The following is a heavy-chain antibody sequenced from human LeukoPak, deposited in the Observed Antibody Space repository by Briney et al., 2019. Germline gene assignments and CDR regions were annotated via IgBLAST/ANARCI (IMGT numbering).Heavy chain of an antibody. Sequence: SGTLSLTCTVSGGSISSYYWSWIRQPPGKGLEWIGYIYYSGSTNYNPSLKSRVTISVDTSKNQFSLKLSSVTAADTAVYYCARWGEYGSGSYYNQVPNWFDPWGQGTLVTVSS. D-gene: IGHD3-10*01. CDR2: IYYSGST. J-gene: IGHJ5*02. CDR3: ARWGEYGSGSYYNQVPNWFDP. CDR1: GGSISSYY. V-gene: IGHV4-59*01.